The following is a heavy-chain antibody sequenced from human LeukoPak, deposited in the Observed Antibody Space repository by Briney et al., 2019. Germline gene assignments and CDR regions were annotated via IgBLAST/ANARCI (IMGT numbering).Heavy chain of an antibody. CDR2: ISGNGDST. D-gene: IGHD2-15*01. CDR1: GFPFCNYA. J-gene: IGHJ4*02. Sequence: GAPSLSCSASGFPFCNYAMSWGRPAPGKGLGWVSVISGNGDSTYYADSVKGRFTISRDNSKNTLYLQMNSLGAEDTAVYYCAKGASVSCYSALDYWCQGTLVTVSS. V-gene: IGHV3-23*01. CDR3: AKGASVSCYSALDY.